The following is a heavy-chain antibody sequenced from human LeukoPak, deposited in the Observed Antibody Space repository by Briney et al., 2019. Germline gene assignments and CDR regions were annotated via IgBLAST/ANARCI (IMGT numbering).Heavy chain of an antibody. Sequence: PSETLSLTCTVSGYSISSGYYWGWIRQPPGKGLEWIGSIYHSGSTYYNPSLKSLVTISVDKSKNQFSLNLSSVTAADTAVYYCARWGIAGEPPGDYWGQGTLVTVSS. J-gene: IGHJ4*02. CDR2: IYHSGST. V-gene: IGHV4-38-2*02. CDR1: GYSISSGYY. CDR3: ARWGIAGEPPGDY. D-gene: IGHD6-13*01.